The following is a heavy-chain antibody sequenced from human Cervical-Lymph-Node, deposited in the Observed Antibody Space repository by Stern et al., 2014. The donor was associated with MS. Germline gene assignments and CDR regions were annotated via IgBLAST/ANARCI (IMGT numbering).Heavy chain of an antibody. CDR2: ISWNRGSI. Sequence: EVQPEESGGDLVQPGRSLRLSCAASGFTFDDYAMHWVRQGPRKGLEWDSGISWNRGSIGNGVSVKGRFTTSRDSTKNSLYLQMNGLTAEDTALYYCAKGTHGDSAYYYGMDVGGQGAAVTVSS. CDR3: AKGTHGDSAYYYGMDV. CDR1: GFTFDDYA. D-gene: IGHD4-17*01. V-gene: IGHV3-9*01. J-gene: IGHJ6*02.